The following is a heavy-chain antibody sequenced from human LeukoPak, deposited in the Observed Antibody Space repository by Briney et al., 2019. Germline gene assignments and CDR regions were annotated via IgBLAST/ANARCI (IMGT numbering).Heavy chain of an antibody. J-gene: IGHJ4*02. Sequence: TGGSLRLSCAASGFTFSRYTMNWVRQAPGKGLEWISNIRSESSSTTYADSVKGRFTISRDNAKNSLYLQINSLRAEDTAVYYCVRDLNWAFDYWGQGTLVTVSS. D-gene: IGHD3-16*01. CDR3: VRDLNWAFDY. CDR2: IRSESSST. V-gene: IGHV3-48*04. CDR1: GFTFSRYT.